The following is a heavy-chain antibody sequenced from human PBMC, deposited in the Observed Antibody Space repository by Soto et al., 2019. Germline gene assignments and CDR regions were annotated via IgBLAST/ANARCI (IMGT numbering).Heavy chain of an antibody. V-gene: IGHV4-59*02. CDR3: ARTPETRDWLDP. CDR1: GASVSSYY. Sequence: KSSETLSLTCSVSGASVSSYYWSWVRQPPGKGLEWIGYIYYIGAYNYNPSLKSRVTISVDTSKNQFSLKLTSVTAADTAVYYCARTPETRDWLDPWGQGTLVTVYS. J-gene: IGHJ5*02. CDR2: IYYIGAY. D-gene: IGHD1-7*01.